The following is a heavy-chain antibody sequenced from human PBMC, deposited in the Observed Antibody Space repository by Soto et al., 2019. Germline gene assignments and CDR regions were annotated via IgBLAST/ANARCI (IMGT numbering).Heavy chain of an antibody. CDR2: IIPMYGAR. Sequence: QVQLVQSGAEVKKPGSSVRVSCKASGGTFSTHAISWVRQAPGRGPEWIGGIIPMYGARKYAPNFQGRVTMIADASTNTASMELSSLRTEDTAVYNGARDPYVDYSVRICYYGLDVWGQGTTVTVSS. V-gene: IGHV1-69*01. CDR1: GGTFSTHA. D-gene: IGHD3-9*01. J-gene: IGHJ6*02. CDR3: ARDPYVDYSVRICYYGLDV.